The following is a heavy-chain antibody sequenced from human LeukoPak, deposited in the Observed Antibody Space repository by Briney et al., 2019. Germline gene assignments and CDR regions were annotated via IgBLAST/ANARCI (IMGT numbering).Heavy chain of an antibody. D-gene: IGHD3-10*01. CDR1: GFTSSSYW. Sequence: GGSLRLSCAASGFTSSSYWMHWVRQVPGKGLVWVSRISGDGTARNYADSVKGRFTISRDDAKNTVDLQMNSLRGEDTAVYYCVRGRGSYGWFNPWGQGTLVTVSS. CDR3: VRGRGSYGWFNP. J-gene: IGHJ5*02. V-gene: IGHV3-74*01. CDR2: ISGDGTAR.